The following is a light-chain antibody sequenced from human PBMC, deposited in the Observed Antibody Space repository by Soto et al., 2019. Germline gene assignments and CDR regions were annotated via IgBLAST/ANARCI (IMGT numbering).Light chain of an antibody. Sequence: DIHMTQSPSTLSASVGDRVNITCRASQSFGPWLACYQQKPGKAPKLLIYKASSLETGVPSRFSGSGSGTEYTLTISSLQPDDFATYYGQQYNTYGTFGQGPKVEIK. J-gene: IGKJ1*01. CDR1: QSFGPW. V-gene: IGKV1-5*03. CDR3: QQYNTYGT. CDR2: KAS.